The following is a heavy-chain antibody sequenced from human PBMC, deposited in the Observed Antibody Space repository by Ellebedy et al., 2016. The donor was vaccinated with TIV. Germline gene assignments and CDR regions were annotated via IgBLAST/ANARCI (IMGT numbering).Heavy chain of an antibody. CDR3: ARGLGYGDYDIWYFDL. CDR1: GGSISNYY. CDR2: LYYSGTT. J-gene: IGHJ2*01. D-gene: IGHD4-17*01. Sequence: MPSETLSLTCTVSGGSISNYYWSWIRQPPGKGLEWIGYLYYSGTTNYNPSLKSRVTISVDTSNNQFSLKLTSVTAADTAVYYCARGLGYGDYDIWYFDLWGRGTLVTVSS. V-gene: IGHV4-59*01.